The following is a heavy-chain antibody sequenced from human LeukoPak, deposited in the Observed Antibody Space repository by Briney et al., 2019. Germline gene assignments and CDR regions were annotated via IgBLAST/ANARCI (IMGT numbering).Heavy chain of an antibody. Sequence: PSQTLSLTCTVSGGSISSGDYYWSWIRQPPGKGLEWIGYIYYSGSTYYNPSLKSRVTISVDTSKNQFSLKLSSVTAADTAVYYCARRAPDGYNLRAYFDYWGQGTLVTVSS. D-gene: IGHD5-24*01. J-gene: IGHJ4*02. CDR1: GGSISSGDYY. CDR2: IYYSGST. V-gene: IGHV4-30-4*01. CDR3: ARRAPDGYNLRAYFDY.